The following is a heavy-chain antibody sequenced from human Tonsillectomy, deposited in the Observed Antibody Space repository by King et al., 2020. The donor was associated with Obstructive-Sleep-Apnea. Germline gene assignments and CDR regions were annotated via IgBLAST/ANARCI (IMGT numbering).Heavy chain of an antibody. J-gene: IGHJ4*02. D-gene: IGHD3-9*01. CDR2: IYPGDSDT. CDR3: ARRGDILTVYPLLPDY. V-gene: IGHV5-51*01. Sequence: VQLVESGAEVKKPGESLKISCKGSGYSFINYWIGWVRQMPGKGLEWMGIIYPGDSDTKYSPSFQGQVTISADKSITTAYLQWSSLKASDTAMYYCARRGDILTVYPLLPDYWGQGTLVTVSS. CDR1: GYSFINYW.